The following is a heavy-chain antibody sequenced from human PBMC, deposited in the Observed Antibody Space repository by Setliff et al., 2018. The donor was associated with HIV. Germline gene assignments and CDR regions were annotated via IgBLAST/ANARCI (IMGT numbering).Heavy chain of an antibody. CDR2: INYRGNT. V-gene: IGHV4-59*11. J-gene: IGHJ4*02. CDR1: YGSINNHY. CDR3: ARGLMVNDADTFDY. Sequence: SETLSLTCSIFYGSINNHYWTWIRQPPGKGLEWIGYINYRGNTYYNPSVKSRVTISMDTSKNQFSLRLDSVTAADTAVYYCARGLMVNDADTFDYWGQGALVTVSS. D-gene: IGHD2-8*01.